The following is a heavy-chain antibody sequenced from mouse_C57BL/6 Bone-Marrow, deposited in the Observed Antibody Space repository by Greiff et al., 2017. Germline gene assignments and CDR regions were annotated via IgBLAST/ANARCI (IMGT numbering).Heavy chain of an antibody. V-gene: IGHV1-55*01. CDR3: TRAWDDY. CDR1: GYTFTSYW. Sequence: VQLQQSGAELVRPGASVKMSCKASGYTFTSYWINWVKQRPGQGLEWIGDIYPGSGSTNYNEKFKSKATLTADTSSSAAYMQLSSLTSEASAVYYGTRAWDDYWGQGTTLTVSS. J-gene: IGHJ2*01. D-gene: IGHD4-1*01. CDR2: IYPGSGST.